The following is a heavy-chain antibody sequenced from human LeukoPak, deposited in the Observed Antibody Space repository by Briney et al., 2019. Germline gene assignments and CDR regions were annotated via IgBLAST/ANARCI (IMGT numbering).Heavy chain of an antibody. CDR1: GGSISSGGYY. Sequence: PSETLSLTCTVSGGSISSGGYYWSWIRQPPGKGLEWIGYIYHSGSTYYNPSLKSRVTISVDRSKNQFSLKLSSVTAADTAVYYCARGQDTAMVLFDYWGQGTLVTVSS. CDR2: IYHSGST. V-gene: IGHV4-30-2*01. J-gene: IGHJ4*02. D-gene: IGHD5-18*01. CDR3: ARGQDTAMVLFDY.